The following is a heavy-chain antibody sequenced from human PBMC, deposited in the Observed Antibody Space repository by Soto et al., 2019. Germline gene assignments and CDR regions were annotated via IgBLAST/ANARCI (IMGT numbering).Heavy chain of an antibody. CDR3: ARALPYDSSGYYHRGGAFDI. V-gene: IGHV4-31*03. Sequence: QVQLQESGPGLVKPSQTLSLTCTVSGGSISSGGYYWSWIRQHPGKGLEWIGYIYYSGSTYYNPSLKSRVTISVDTSKNQFSLKLSSVTAADTAVYYCARALPYDSSGYYHRGGAFDIWGQGTMVTVSS. D-gene: IGHD3-22*01. CDR2: IYYSGST. CDR1: GGSISSGGYY. J-gene: IGHJ3*02.